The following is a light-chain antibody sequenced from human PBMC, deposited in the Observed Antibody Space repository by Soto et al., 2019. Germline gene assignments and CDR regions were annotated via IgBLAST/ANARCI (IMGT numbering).Light chain of an antibody. V-gene: IGKV3-11*01. CDR2: DAS. Sequence: EIVLTQSPATLSLSPGERATLSCRASQSVSSCLAWYQQKPGQAPRLLIYDASNRATGIPARFSGSGSGTEYSLTISSLEPEDFAIYYCQQSSNWPLTFGGGTKVEIK. CDR3: QQSSNWPLT. CDR1: QSVSSC. J-gene: IGKJ4*01.